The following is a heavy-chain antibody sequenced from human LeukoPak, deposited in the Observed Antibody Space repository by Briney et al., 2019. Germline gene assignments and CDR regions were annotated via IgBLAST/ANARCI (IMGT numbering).Heavy chain of an antibody. J-gene: IGHJ4*02. V-gene: IGHV3-33*06. CDR1: GFTSSRHG. CDR2: IWHDGSNQ. D-gene: IGHD2-8*01. CDR3: AKDWEGYTNDLDY. Sequence: GGSLRLSCAASGFTSSRHGMHWVRQAPGKGLEWVAVIWHDGSNQYYGDSVKGRFTISRDNSKNTLYLQMNSLRVEDTAVYYCAKDWEGYTNDLDYWGQGTLVTVSS.